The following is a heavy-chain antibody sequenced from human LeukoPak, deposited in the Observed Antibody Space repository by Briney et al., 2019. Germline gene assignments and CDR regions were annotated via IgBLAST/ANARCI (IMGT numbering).Heavy chain of an antibody. CDR1: GFTVSSNY. CDR2: ISGSGGST. V-gene: IGHV3-23*01. CDR3: AKDKVATIPYYFDY. D-gene: IGHD5-12*01. J-gene: IGHJ4*02. Sequence: PGGSLRLSCAASGFTVSSNYMSWVRQAPGKGLEWVSAISGSGGSTYYADSVKGRFTISRDNSKNTLYLQMNSLRAEDTAVYYCAKDKVATIPYYFDYWGQGTLVTVSS.